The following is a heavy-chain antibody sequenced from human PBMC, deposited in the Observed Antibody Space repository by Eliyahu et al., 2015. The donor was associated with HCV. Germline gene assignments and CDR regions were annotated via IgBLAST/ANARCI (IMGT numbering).Heavy chain of an antibody. CDR2: ISSSSSYI. V-gene: IGHV3-21*01. D-gene: IGHD3-3*01. J-gene: IGHJ6*02. Sequence: EVQLVESGGGLVKPGGSLXLSCAASGFTFXSLXLNWVRQAPGKGLEWVSSISSSSSYIYYADSVKGRFTISRDNAKNSLYLQMNSLRAEDTAVYYCARDLGTYYDFWSGLHGMDVWGQGTTVTVSS. CDR1: GFTFXSLX. CDR3: ARDLGTYYDFWSGLHGMDV.